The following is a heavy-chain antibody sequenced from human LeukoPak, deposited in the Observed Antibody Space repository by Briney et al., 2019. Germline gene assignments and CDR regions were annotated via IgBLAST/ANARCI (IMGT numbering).Heavy chain of an antibody. Sequence: SETLSLTCTVPGDSISSSSYYWGWIRQPPGKGLEYIGTIYYTGDAYYNPSLKGRVTISIDTSRKQFSLRLNSVTAADTAVYYCARVFLPDTTRTTPTLDSWGQGILVTVSS. V-gene: IGHV4-39*07. CDR2: IYYTGDA. CDR3: ARVFLPDTTRTTPTLDS. CDR1: GDSISSSSYY. J-gene: IGHJ4*02. D-gene: IGHD1-1*01.